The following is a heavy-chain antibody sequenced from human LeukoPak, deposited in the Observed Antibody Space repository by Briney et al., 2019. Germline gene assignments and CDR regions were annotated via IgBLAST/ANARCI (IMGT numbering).Heavy chain of an antibody. CDR3: AGDVRWLRSVFDH. Sequence: GGSLRLSCAASGFTFSDYSMNWVRQAPGKGLEWVSYISSSSSTVCYADSVKGRFTISRDNAKNSLYLQMNSLRDEDTAVYYCAGDVRWLRSVFDHWGQGIPVTVSS. V-gene: IGHV3-48*02. CDR2: ISSSSSTV. D-gene: IGHD5-12*01. CDR1: GFTFSDYS. J-gene: IGHJ4*02.